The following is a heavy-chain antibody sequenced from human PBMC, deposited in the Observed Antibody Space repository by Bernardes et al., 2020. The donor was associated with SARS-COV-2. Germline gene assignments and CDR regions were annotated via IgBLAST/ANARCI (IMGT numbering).Heavy chain of an antibody. D-gene: IGHD2-8*01. CDR2: IWYDGSNK. J-gene: IGHJ5*02. V-gene: IGHV3-33*08. CDR1: GFTFRDST. Sequence: GGALRLSCTASGFTFRDSTLNWVRQAPGQGLEWVAVIWYDGSNKYYADSVKGRFTISRDNSKNTLILQMNSLRADDTAVYFCARQGNIPMVGPPLDHWGQGTVVTVSS. CDR3: ARQGNIPMVGPPLDH.